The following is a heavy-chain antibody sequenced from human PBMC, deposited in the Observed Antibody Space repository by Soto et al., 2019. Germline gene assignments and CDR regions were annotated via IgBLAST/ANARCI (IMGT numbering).Heavy chain of an antibody. CDR3: AHRRDGTYALDY. J-gene: IGHJ4*02. CDR1: GFSLSSNGVG. V-gene: IGHV2-5*02. Sequence: QITLKESGPTLVKPTQTLTLTCTFSGFSLSSNGVGVGWFRQPPGKSLEWLALIHWDGDKRYSPSLKIRLTLTKDTSKNQVVRTMTNMDPVDTATYYCAHRRDGTYALDYCGQGTLVTVAS. CDR2: IHWDGDK. D-gene: IGHD1-26*01.